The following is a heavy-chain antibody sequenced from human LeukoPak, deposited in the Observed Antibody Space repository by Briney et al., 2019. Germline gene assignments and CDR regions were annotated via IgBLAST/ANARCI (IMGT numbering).Heavy chain of an antibody. J-gene: IGHJ4*02. Sequence: GGSLRLSCAASGFTVSTNYLSWVRQAPGRGLEWVSVIYSGGTTYYADSVKGRFTISRDNSKNMLYLQMNSLRVEDTAVYYRAKGVYYGSGALDYWGQGTLVTVSS. V-gene: IGHV3-66*01. CDR1: GFTVSTNY. CDR2: IYSGGTT. D-gene: IGHD3-10*01. CDR3: AKGVYYGSGALDY.